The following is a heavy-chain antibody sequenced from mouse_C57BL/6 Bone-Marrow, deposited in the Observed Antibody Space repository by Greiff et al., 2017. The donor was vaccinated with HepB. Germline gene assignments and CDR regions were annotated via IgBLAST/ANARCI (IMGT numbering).Heavy chain of an antibody. CDR1: GFTFSDYG. D-gene: IGHD2-3*01. CDR3: ARRGYSRDWYFDV. J-gene: IGHJ1*03. V-gene: IGHV5-15*01. CDR2: ISNLAYSI. Sequence: EVKLVESGGGLVQPGGSLKLSCAASGFTFSDYGMAWVRQAPRKGPEWVAFISNLAYSIYYADTVTGRFTISRENAKNTRYLEMSSLRSEDTAMYYCARRGYSRDWYFDVWGTGTTVTVSS.